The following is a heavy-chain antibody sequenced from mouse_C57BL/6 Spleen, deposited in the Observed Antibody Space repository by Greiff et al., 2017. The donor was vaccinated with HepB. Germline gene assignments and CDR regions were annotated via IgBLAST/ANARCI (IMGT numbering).Heavy chain of an antibody. CDR3: ARAYGSSLDV. J-gene: IGHJ1*03. D-gene: IGHD1-1*01. CDR2: IYPGDGDT. V-gene: IGHV1-82*01. Sequence: QVQLQQSGPELVKPGASVKISCKASGYAFSSSWMNWVKQRPGKGLEWIGRIYPGDGDTNYNGKFKGKATLTADKSSSTAYMQLSSLTSEDSAVYFCARAYGSSLDVWGTGTTVTVSS. CDR1: GYAFSSSW.